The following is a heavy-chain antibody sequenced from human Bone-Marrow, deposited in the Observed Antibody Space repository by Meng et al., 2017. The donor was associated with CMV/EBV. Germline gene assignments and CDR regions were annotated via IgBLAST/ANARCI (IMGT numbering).Heavy chain of an antibody. CDR2: INWNGGST. J-gene: IGHJ6*02. Sequence: GESMKISCAASGFTFTNAWISWVRQAPGKGLEWVSGINWNGGSTGYADSVKGRFTISRDNAKNSLYLQMNSLRAEDTALYYCAKGGLRPEVRDFGVVTDSYYGMDGWGQGTTVTVSS. CDR3: AKGGLRPEVRDFGVVTDSYYGMDG. CDR1: GFTFTNAW. D-gene: IGHD3-3*01. V-gene: IGHV3-20*04.